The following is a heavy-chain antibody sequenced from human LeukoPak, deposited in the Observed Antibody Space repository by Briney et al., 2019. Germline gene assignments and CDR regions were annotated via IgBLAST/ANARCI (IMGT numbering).Heavy chain of an antibody. Sequence: PGGSLRLSCAASGFTFSSYEMNWVRQAPGKGLEWVSYISSSGGTIYYADSVKGRFTISRDNAKNSLSLQMNSLRAEDTAVYYCARYYYGSGSPKFDYWGQGTLVTVSS. V-gene: IGHV3-48*03. CDR2: ISSSGGTI. CDR1: GFTFSSYE. CDR3: ARYYYGSGSPKFDY. D-gene: IGHD3-10*01. J-gene: IGHJ4*02.